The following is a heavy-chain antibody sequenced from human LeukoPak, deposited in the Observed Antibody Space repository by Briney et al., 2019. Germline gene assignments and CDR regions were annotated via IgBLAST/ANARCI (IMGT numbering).Heavy chain of an antibody. Sequence: SETLSLTCAVYGGSFSGYYWSWIRQPPGKGLEWIGEINHSGSTNYNPSLKSRVTISVDTSKNQFSLKLSSVTAADTAVYYCARLGYQLLYAYYYYYMDVWGKGTPVTVFS. CDR2: INHSGST. CDR3: ARLGYQLLYAYYYYYMDV. D-gene: IGHD3-3*01. J-gene: IGHJ6*03. CDR1: GGSFSGYY. V-gene: IGHV4-34*01.